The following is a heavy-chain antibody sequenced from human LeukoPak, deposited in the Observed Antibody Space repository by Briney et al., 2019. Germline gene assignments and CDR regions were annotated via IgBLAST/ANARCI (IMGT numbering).Heavy chain of an antibody. V-gene: IGHV1-2*02. CDR3: ARVYSIGYMDV. J-gene: IGHJ6*04. CDR1: GYTFTGYY. D-gene: IGHD3-22*01. CDR2: INPNSGGT. Sequence: ASVKVSCKASGYTFTGYYMHWVRQAPGRGLEWMGWINPNSGGTNYAQKFQGRVTMTRDTSITTAYMEMSRLSSDDTATYYCARVYSIGYMDVWGKGTTVTVSS.